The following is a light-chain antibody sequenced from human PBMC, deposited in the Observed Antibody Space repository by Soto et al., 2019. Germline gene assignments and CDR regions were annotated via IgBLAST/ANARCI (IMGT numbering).Light chain of an antibody. Sequence: EIVLTQSPGTLSLSPGERATLSCRASQSVSSSYLAWYQQKPGQAPRLLIYGASSRATGIPDRFSGSGSGTDFTLTISRLEPEDFAVYHCHQYGSSPGTFGQGTKVEIK. CDR3: HQYGSSPGT. CDR1: QSVSSSY. CDR2: GAS. V-gene: IGKV3-20*01. J-gene: IGKJ1*01.